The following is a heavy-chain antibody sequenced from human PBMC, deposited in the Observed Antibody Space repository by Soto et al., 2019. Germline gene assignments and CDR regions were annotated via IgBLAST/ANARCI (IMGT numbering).Heavy chain of an antibody. D-gene: IGHD2-2*01. V-gene: IGHV3-23*01. CDR2: ISGSGGST. Sequence: GGSLRLSCAASGFSFSSYAMSWVRQAPGKGLEWVSAISGSGGSTYYADSVKGRFTISRDNSKNTLYLQMNSLRAEDTAVYYCAKGLYCSSTSCYRAAYYYYYMDVWGKGTTVTVSS. CDR1: GFSFSSYA. CDR3: AKGLYCSSTSCYRAAYYYYYMDV. J-gene: IGHJ6*03.